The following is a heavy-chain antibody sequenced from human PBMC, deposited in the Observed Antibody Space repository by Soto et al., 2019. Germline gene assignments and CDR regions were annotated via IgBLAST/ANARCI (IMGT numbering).Heavy chain of an antibody. CDR1: GFTFSSYS. J-gene: IGHJ4*02. CDR3: ARSSSSGHFDY. V-gene: IGHV3-21*01. D-gene: IGHD6-6*01. Sequence: EVQLVESGGGLVKPGGSLRLSCAASGFTFSSYSMNWFRQAPGKGLEWVSSISSLSSYIYYADSVKGRFTISRDNAKNSLYLQMNSLRAEDTAVYYCARSSSSGHFDYWGQGTLVTVSS. CDR2: ISSLSSYI.